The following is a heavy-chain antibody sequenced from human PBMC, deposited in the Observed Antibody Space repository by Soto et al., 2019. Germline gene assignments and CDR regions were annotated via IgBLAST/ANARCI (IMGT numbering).Heavy chain of an antibody. CDR2: IDHSGST. CDR3: ARDDEVTRIDY. J-gene: IGHJ4*02. D-gene: IGHD3-3*01. CDR1: GGSISSFY. V-gene: IGHV4-59*01. Sequence: QLQLQESDPGLVKPSETLSLTCTVSGGSISSFYWSWIRQPPGKRLEWIGHIDHSGSTNYTPSLTSRLNITIDTSKNQFSLKLRSVTAADTAVYYCARDDEVTRIDYWVQGTLVTVSS.